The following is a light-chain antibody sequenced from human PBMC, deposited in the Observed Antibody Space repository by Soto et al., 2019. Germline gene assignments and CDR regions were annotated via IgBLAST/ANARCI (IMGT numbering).Light chain of an antibody. CDR1: STDIGGYDR. Sequence: QFALTQPASVSGSPGQSITISCTGTSTDIGGYDRVSWYQQHPGQAPKLMIYGVTNRPSGVSNRFSGSKSGNTASLTISGLQTEDETDYYCSSYTSSSTPYVFGTGTKVTGL. CDR2: GVT. V-gene: IGLV2-14*01. CDR3: SSYTSSSTPYV. J-gene: IGLJ1*01.